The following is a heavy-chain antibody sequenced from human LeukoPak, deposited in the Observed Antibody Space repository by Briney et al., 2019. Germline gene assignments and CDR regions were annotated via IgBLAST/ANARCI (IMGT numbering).Heavy chain of an antibody. J-gene: IGHJ3*02. Sequence: GRSLRLSCAASGFTFDDYAMHWVRQDPGKGLEWVSGISWNSGSIGYADSVKGRFTISRDNAKNSLYLQMNSLRAEDTALYYCAKGLFLRLGELSLYHDAFDIWGQGTMVTVSS. CDR1: GFTFDDYA. D-gene: IGHD3-16*02. V-gene: IGHV3-9*01. CDR2: ISWNSGSI. CDR3: AKGLFLRLGELSLYHDAFDI.